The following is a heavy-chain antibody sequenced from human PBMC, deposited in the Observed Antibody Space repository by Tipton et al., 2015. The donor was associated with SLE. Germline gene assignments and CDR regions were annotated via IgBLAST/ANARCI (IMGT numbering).Heavy chain of an antibody. D-gene: IGHD3-16*01. CDR1: GGSFSGYY. V-gene: IGHV4-34*03. Sequence: TLSLTCAVYGGSFSGYYWNWIRQPPGKGLEWIGEINHSGSTNYNPSLKSRVTISVDRSKNQFSLKLSSVTAADTAVYFCWGYYNYGMDVWGQGTTVTVSS. CDR2: INHSGST. J-gene: IGHJ6*02. CDR3: WGYYNYGMDV.